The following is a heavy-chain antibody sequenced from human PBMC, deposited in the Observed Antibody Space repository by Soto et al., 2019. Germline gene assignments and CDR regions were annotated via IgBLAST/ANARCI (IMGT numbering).Heavy chain of an antibody. Sequence: QVQLVQSGAEVKKPGSSVKVSCKSSGGTFGSYTISWVRQAPGQGREWMGRIIHILGIANYAQKFQGRVTITADKSTSTAYMGLSSLRSEDTAVYYCARCGTFDYWGQGTLVTVSS. CDR1: GGTFGSYT. J-gene: IGHJ4*02. V-gene: IGHV1-69*02. CDR3: ARCGTFDY. D-gene: IGHD1-26*01. CDR2: IIHILGIA.